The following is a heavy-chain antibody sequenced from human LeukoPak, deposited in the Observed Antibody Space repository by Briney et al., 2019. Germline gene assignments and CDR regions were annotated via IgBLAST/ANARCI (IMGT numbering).Heavy chain of an antibody. CDR2: MNPNSGNT. J-gene: IGHJ4*02. CDR1: GYTFTNYD. D-gene: IGHD3-22*01. V-gene: IGHV1-8*01. CDR3: ARVVRAYYDSSGPLDY. Sequence: ASVKVSCKASGYTFTNYDINWVRQAAGQGLEWMGWMNPNSGNTGYAQKFQGRVTMTRDMSTSTVYMELSSLRSEDTAVYYCARVVRAYYDSSGPLDYWGQGTLVTVSS.